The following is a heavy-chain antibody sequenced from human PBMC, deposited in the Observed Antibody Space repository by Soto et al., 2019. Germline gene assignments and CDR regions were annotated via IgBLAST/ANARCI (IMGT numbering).Heavy chain of an antibody. J-gene: IGHJ4*02. V-gene: IGHV4-31*03. Sequence: SEALSLTCTVSGGSISSGGYYWSWIRQHPGKGLEWIGYIYYSGSTYYNPSLKSRVTISVDTSKNRFSLKLSSVTAADTAVYYCARTGDLVYWGQGTLVTVSS. CDR3: ARTGDLVY. CDR1: GGSISSGGYY. D-gene: IGHD3-10*01. CDR2: IYYSGST.